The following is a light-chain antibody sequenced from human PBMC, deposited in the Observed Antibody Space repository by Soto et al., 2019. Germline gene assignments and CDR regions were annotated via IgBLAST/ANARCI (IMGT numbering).Light chain of an antibody. CDR2: GAS. J-gene: IGKJ4*01. CDR3: QQFGSSPLT. Sequence: ESVLTQSPGTLCLSPGERATLSCRASQSVSSSYLAWYQQKPGQAPRLLMYGASSRATGIPDRFSGSGSGTDFPLPFSRRGPEDFAVYYCQQFGSSPLTLGGGTRVDIK. CDR1: QSVSSSY. V-gene: IGKV3-20*01.